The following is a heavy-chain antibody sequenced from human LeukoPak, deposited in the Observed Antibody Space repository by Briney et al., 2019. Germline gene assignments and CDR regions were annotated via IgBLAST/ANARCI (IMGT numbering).Heavy chain of an antibody. V-gene: IGHV1-2*02. CDR3: ARLTVTTLYYYDSSGYLDY. J-gene: IGHJ4*02. Sequence: ASVKVSCKGSGYTFSGYYMHWVRQAPGQGLEWMGWINPKSGDTKYAQKFQGRVTMTRDTSISTAYMELSRLRSDDTAVYYCARLTVTTLYYYDSSGYLDYWGQGTLVTVSS. CDR2: INPKSGDT. D-gene: IGHD3-22*01. CDR1: GYTFSGYY.